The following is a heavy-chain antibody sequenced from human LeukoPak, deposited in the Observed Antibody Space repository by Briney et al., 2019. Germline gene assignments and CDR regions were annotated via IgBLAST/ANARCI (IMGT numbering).Heavy chain of an antibody. V-gene: IGHV3-48*03. CDR1: GFTFSSYE. CDR2: ISSSGSTI. J-gene: IGHJ6*02. Sequence: GGALRLSCAASGFTFSSYEMNWVRQAPGKGLEWVSYISSSGSTIYYADSVKGRFTISRDNAKNSLYLQMSRLRAEDTAVYHCALGAYYYYYGMDVWGQGTTVTVSS. CDR3: ALGAYYYYYGMDV. D-gene: IGHD4/OR15-4a*01.